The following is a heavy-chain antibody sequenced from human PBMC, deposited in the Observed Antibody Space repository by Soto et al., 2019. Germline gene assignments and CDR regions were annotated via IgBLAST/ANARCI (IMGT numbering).Heavy chain of an antibody. J-gene: IGHJ4*02. D-gene: IGHD6-6*01. Sequence: QVQLVQSGAEVKKPGASVKVSCKASGYTFTSYAMHWVRQAPGQRLEWMGWINAGNGNTKYSQKFQGRVTITRDTSARTAYMELSSLRSEDTAVYYCARGGARDSSSFGYWGQGTLVTVSS. V-gene: IGHV1-3*01. CDR2: INAGNGNT. CDR3: ARGGARDSSSFGY. CDR1: GYTFTSYA.